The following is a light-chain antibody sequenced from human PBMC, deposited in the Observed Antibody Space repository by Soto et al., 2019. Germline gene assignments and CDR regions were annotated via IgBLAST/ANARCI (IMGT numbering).Light chain of an antibody. CDR3: QQYGNSPSA. V-gene: IGKV3-20*01. CDR2: SAS. Sequence: VLTQSPDNLSLSPGERATLSCRASQSVGASRLAWYQQKPGQAPRLLIWSASRRTTGTPDRFSGSGSGTDFTLTISRLEPEDFAVYYCQQYGNSPSAFGQGTKVDI. J-gene: IGKJ1*01. CDR1: QSVGASR.